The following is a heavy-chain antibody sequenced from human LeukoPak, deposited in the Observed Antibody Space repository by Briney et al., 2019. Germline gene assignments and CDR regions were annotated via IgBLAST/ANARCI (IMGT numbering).Heavy chain of an antibody. CDR2: ISSRSSTI. Sequence: GGSLRLSCAASGFTFSSYSMNWVRQAPGKGLEWVSYISSRSSTIYYADSVKGRFTISRDNATNSLYLQMNSLRAEDTAVYYCAKEACSGGSCYSDWGQGTLVTVSS. J-gene: IGHJ4*02. CDR1: GFTFSSYS. V-gene: IGHV3-48*04. CDR3: AKEACSGGSCYSD. D-gene: IGHD2-15*01.